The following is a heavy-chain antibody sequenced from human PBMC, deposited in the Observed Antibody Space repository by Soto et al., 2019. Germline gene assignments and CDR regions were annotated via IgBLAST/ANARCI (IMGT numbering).Heavy chain of an antibody. CDR1: GVSISSSQW. V-gene: IGHV4-4*02. CDR2: IYHNERT. CDR3: GRTKDYFYGVDV. Sequence: QVQLQESGPGLVKPSGTLSLTCAVSGVSISSSQWWSWVRQPPGKGLEWIGEIYHNERTKYNPSLKSRLTMSLDRSKNQVSLKLSSVSAADTATYYCGRTKDYFYGVDVWGQGTTVTVSS. J-gene: IGHJ6*02.